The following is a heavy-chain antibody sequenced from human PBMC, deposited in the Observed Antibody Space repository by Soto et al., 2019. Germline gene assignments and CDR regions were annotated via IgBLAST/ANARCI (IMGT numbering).Heavy chain of an antibody. CDR2: ISGSGFKK. D-gene: IGHD1-26*01. Sequence: PGGSLRLTCAASGFSFENFGMSWVRQAPGKGLEWISSISGSGFKKYYADSVKGRFTISSDNSNSTVYLELNNLSAEDTAVYHCSKNQGVELVPLASVDWFDPWGQGSVVTVSS. J-gene: IGHJ5*02. CDR1: GFSFENFG. V-gene: IGHV3-23*01. CDR3: SKNQGVELVPLASVDWFDP.